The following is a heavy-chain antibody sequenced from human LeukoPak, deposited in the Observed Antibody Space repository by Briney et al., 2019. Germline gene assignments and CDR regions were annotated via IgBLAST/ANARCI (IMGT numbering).Heavy chain of an antibody. CDR2: IIPIFGTA. J-gene: IGHJ4*02. D-gene: IGHD4-17*01. V-gene: IGHV1-69*05. CDR3: ARNYGDYDY. CDR1: GGTFSSYA. Sequence: GASVKVSCKASGGTFSSYAISWVRQAPGQGLEWMGGIIPIFGTANYAQKFQGRVTMTRDTSTSTVYMELSSLRSEDTAVYYCARNYGDYDYWGQGTLVTVSS.